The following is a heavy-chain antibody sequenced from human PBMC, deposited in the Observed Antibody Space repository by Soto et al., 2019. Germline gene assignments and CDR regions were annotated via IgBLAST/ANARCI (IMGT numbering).Heavy chain of an antibody. CDR2: ISYDGSNK. V-gene: IGHV3-30-3*01. CDR1: GFTLSSYA. J-gene: IGHJ6*02. D-gene: IGHD2-2*01. Sequence: QVQLVESGGGVVQPGRSLRLSCAASGFTLSSYAMHWVRQAPGKGLEWVAVISYDGSNKYYADSVKGRFTISRDNSENTLYLQMNSLRDDATAVYYCARDLSPCSSTSCYGYSYYYGMDVWGQGTTVTVSS. CDR3: ARDLSPCSSTSCYGYSYYYGMDV.